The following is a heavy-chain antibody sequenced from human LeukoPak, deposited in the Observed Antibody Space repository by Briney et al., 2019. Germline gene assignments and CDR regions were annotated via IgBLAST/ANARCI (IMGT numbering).Heavy chain of an antibody. CDR1: GGSISSSSYY. Sequence: PSETLSLTCTVSGGSISSSSYYWGWIRQPPGKGLEWIGSIYYSGSTYYNPSLKSRVTISVDTSKNQFSLKLSSVTAADTAVYYCARESLGYCTNGVCYALGENYYYYMDVWGKGTTVTVSS. CDR2: IYYSGST. V-gene: IGHV4-39*07. CDR3: ARESLGYCTNGVCYALGENYYYYMDV. J-gene: IGHJ6*03. D-gene: IGHD2-8*01.